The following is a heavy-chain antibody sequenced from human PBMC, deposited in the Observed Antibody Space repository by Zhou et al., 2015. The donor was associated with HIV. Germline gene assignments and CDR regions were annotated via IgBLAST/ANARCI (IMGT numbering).Heavy chain of an antibody. Sequence: QVQLVQSGAEVKKPGSSVKVSCKASGGTFSSYAISWVRQAPGQGLEWMGGIIPMFGTANYAQKFQGRVTIIADESTSTAYMELSSLRSEDTAVYYCASHYYFDRSGYFPLDYWGRGTLVTVAS. CDR1: GGTFSSYA. J-gene: IGHJ4*02. V-gene: IGHV1-69*01. CDR3: ASHYYFDRSGYFPLDY. CDR2: IIPMFGTA. D-gene: IGHD3-22*01.